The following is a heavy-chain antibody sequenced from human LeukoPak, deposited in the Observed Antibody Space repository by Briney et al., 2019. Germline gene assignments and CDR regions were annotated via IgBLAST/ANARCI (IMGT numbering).Heavy chain of an antibody. CDR1: GGSFSDYY. CDR3: ARLRELRYFDWLLSHDAFDI. Sequence: SETLSLTCAVYGGSFSDYYWSWIRQPPGKGLEWIGEINHSGSTNYNPSLKSRVTISVDTSKNQFSLKLSSVTAADTAVYYCARLRELRYFDWLLSHDAFDIWGQGTMVTVSS. J-gene: IGHJ3*02. D-gene: IGHD3-9*01. CDR2: INHSGST. V-gene: IGHV4-34*01.